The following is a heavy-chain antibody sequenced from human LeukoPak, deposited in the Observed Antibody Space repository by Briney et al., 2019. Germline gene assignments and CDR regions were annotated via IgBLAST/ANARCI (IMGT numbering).Heavy chain of an antibody. CDR2: ISRSGSTI. Sequence: GGSLRLSCAASGFTFSDYYMRWIRQAPGKGLEWVSYISRSGSTIYYADSVKGRFTISRDNTKNSLYLQMSSLRAEDTAVYYCAREPISGSQSLDYWGQGTLVTVSS. CDR3: AREPISGSQSLDY. D-gene: IGHD1-26*01. CDR1: GFTFSDYY. J-gene: IGHJ4*02. V-gene: IGHV3-11*01.